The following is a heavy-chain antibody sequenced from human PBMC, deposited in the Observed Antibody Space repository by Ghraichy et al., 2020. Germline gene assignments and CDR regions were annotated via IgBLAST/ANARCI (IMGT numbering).Heavy chain of an antibody. Sequence: SETLSLTCAVSGGSISIGYWWSWVRQTPGKGLEWIGEIHHSGSTSYSPSLKSRVTISVDKSKNQFSLRLSSVTAADTAMYYCARNGDFCLDYWGQGTLVTVSS. J-gene: IGHJ4*02. CDR3: ARNGDFCLDY. CDR2: IHHSGST. D-gene: IGHD2-8*01. CDR1: GGSISIGYW. V-gene: IGHV4-4*02.